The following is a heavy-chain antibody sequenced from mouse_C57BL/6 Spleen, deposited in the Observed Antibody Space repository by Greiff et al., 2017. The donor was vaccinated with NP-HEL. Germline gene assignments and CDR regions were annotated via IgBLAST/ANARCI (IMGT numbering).Heavy chain of an antibody. CDR2: ITPGNGGT. V-gene: IGHV1-53*01. J-gene: IGHJ2*01. D-gene: IGHD2-12*01. CDR1: GYAFTSYW. Sequence: QVQLQQPGTELVKPGASVKLSCKASGYAFTSYWMHWVKQRPGQGLEWIGSITPGNGGTNYNEKFKSKAKLTVDKSSSTAYMQLSSLTSDDSAVYYCAISSYSPYFDYWGQGTTLTVSS. CDR3: AISSYSPYFDY.